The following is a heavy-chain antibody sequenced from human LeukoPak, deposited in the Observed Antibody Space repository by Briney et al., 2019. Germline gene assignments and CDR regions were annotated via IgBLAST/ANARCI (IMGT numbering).Heavy chain of an antibody. CDR2: INPSGGTT. D-gene: IGHD3-10*01. CDR1: GYTFINYY. V-gene: IGHV1-46*01. J-gene: IGHJ6*03. Sequence: GASVKVSCKASGYTFINYYMHWVRQAPGQGLEWMGIINPSGGTTSYAQNFQGRVTMTRDTSTSTVYMELSSLRSEDTAVYYCARDPGSMVRGSRRGYDGNYYYMDVWGKGTTVTISS. CDR3: ARDPGSMVRGSRRGYDGNYYYMDV.